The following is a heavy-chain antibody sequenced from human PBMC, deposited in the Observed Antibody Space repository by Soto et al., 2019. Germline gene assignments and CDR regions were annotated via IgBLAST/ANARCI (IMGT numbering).Heavy chain of an antibody. CDR3: AKDTGITMVRGVPNWFDP. V-gene: IGHV3-23*01. CDR2: ISGSGGST. D-gene: IGHD3-10*01. J-gene: IGHJ5*02. CDR1: GFTFSSYA. Sequence: GGSLRLSCAASGFTFSSYAMSWVRQAPGKGLEWVSAISGSGGSTYYADSVKGRFTISRDNSKNTLYLQMNSLRAEDTAVYYCAKDTGITMVRGVPNWFDPWGQGTLVTVSS.